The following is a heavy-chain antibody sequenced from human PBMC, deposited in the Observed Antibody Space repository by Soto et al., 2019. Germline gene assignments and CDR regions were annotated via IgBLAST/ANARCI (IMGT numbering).Heavy chain of an antibody. J-gene: IGHJ4*02. CDR3: ARDGMTTGDT. CDR2: VFSSVSA. V-gene: IGHV4-4*07. D-gene: IGHD2-21*02. CDR1: GVSVTSYT. Sequence: SETLSLTCIVSGVSVTSYTWSWVRQPANKGLEWIGRVFSSVSAAYNPSLKSRVSISMDTAENRISLKLDSVTAADAGVYFCARDGMTTGDTWGPGTLVTVSS.